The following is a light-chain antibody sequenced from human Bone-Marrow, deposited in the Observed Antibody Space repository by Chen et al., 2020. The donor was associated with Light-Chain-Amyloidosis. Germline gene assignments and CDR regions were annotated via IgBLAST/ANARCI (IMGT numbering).Light chain of an antibody. CDR2: WAS. Sequence: DIVMTQSPDSLAVSLGARATINCKSSQSVLYSSNNKNYLAWYQQKPGQPPKLLIYWASTRESGVPARFSGSGSETDFTLTISSLQAEDVAVYYCQQYYSTPYTFGQGTKLEIK. J-gene: IGKJ2*01. V-gene: IGKV4-1*01. CDR3: QQYYSTPYT. CDR1: QSVLYSSNNKNY.